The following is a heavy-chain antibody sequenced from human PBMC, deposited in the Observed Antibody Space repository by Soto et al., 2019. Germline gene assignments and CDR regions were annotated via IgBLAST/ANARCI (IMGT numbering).Heavy chain of an antibody. CDR1: GFTFSSYA. Sequence: AGGSLILSCTASGFTFSSYAMVWVSPVPGKGLEWVSTITANSGSTAYGDSVKGRFTISRDNSKSTLYLQMNSLRVEDTAAYYCAKSPEWPNRYFDYWGQGTLVTVSS. CDR2: ITANSGST. D-gene: IGHD3-16*02. J-gene: IGHJ4*02. CDR3: AKSPEWPNRYFDY. V-gene: IGHV3-23*01.